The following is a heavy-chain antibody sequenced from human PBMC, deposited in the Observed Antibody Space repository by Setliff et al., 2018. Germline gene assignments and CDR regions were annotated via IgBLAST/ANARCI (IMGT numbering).Heavy chain of an antibody. CDR1: GGSISDNGYF. J-gene: IGHJ3*02. Sequence: SETLSLTCTVPGGSISDNGYFWGWVRQPPGKGLEWIGNIYFGVNTYFNPSFKSRVTMSIDTSNSQFSLKLSSVTAADTAIYYCARDASASDGRSAFDIWGQGTMVTVSS. V-gene: IGHV4-39*07. D-gene: IGHD1-26*01. CDR2: IYFGVNT. CDR3: ARDASASDGRSAFDI.